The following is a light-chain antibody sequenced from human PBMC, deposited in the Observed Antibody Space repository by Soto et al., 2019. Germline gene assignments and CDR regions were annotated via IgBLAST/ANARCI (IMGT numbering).Light chain of an antibody. CDR1: SNDIGVYDY. Sequence: QSALTQPPSASGSPGQSVTISCTGTSNDIGVYDYVSWYQHHPGKAPQLIIYEVIQRPSGVPDRFSGSKSGNTASLTVSGLQAADEADYFCKSYAGSNTYVFGGGTKVTVL. V-gene: IGLV2-8*01. CDR3: KSYAGSNTYV. J-gene: IGLJ1*01. CDR2: EVI.